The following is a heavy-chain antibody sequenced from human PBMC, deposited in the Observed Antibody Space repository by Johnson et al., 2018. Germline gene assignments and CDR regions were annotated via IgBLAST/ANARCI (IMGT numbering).Heavy chain of an antibody. CDR2: IRSKVYGGTT. Sequence: VQLQESGGGLVQPGRSLRLSCTASGFIFGDYAMNWFRQAPGKGLEWVGFIRSKVYGGTTEYAASVKGRFTISRDDSKSIPYLQMNSLKTEDTAVYYCSRLDIRALWFGDLSADAFDIWGQGTMVTVSS. V-gene: IGHV3-49*03. CDR1: GFIFGDYA. D-gene: IGHD3-10*01. CDR3: SRLDIRALWFGDLSADAFDI. J-gene: IGHJ3*02.